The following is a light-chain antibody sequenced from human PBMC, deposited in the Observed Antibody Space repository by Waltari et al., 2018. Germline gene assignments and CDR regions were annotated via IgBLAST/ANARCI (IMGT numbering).Light chain of an antibody. J-gene: IGLJ2*01. CDR3: LIWHSNTWV. V-gene: IGLV5-45*03. Sequence: QAVLTQPSSLSASPGASASPPCTLRSGINVGPYNISWYQQKPGSPPQYLLRYKSDSDKQQGSGVPSRFSGSKDASANAGILLISGLQTEDEADYYCLIWHSNTWVFGGGTKVTVL. CDR1: SGINVGPYN. CDR2: YKSDSDK.